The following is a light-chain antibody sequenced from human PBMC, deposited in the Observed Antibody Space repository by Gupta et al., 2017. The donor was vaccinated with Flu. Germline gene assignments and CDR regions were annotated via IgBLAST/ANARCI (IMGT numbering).Light chain of an antibody. CDR1: SAVGTYSY. J-gene: IGLJ2*01. V-gene: IGLV2-11*01. CDR3: CSSGATYH. CDR2: DVN. Sequence: SAVGTYSYVAWYQHHPGKAPKLMIYDVNKRPSGVPDSFSGSKSGTTASLTISGLQAEDEADYYCCSSGATYHFGGGPNLT.